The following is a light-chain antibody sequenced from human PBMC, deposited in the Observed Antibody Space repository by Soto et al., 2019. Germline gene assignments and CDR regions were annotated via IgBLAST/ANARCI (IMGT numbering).Light chain of an antibody. CDR1: QSVGTY. CDR2: DVS. J-gene: IGKJ4*01. V-gene: IGKV3D-11*02. CDR3: QQRRSSLT. Sequence: EIVLTQSPATLSLSPGERATLSCRASQSVGTYLAWYQQKSGRAPRLLIYDVSKRATGIPPRFSGSGAGTDFTLTISSLEPEDSATYYCQQRRSSLTFGGGTKVDIK.